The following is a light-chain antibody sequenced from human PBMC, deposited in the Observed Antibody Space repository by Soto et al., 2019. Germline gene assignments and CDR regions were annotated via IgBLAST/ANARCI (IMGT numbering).Light chain of an antibody. CDR2: AAS. CDR3: QQSYSSPIT. V-gene: IGKV1-39*01. J-gene: IGKJ5*01. CDR1: QSISTY. Sequence: DIQMTQSPSPLSASVRDRVTITCRASQSISTYVNWYQQKPGKAPSLLIYAASSLQPGVPSRFSGSGSGTDFTLTISSLQPEDVTTYYCQQSYSSPITFGQGTRLEIK.